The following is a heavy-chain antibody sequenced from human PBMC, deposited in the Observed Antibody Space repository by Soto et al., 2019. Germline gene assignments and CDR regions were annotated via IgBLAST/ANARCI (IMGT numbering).Heavy chain of an antibody. V-gene: IGHV2-5*02. Sequence: QITLKESGPTLVKPTQTLTLTCTFSGFSLSTSGVGVGWIRQPPGKALEWLALIYWDDDKRYSPSLKSRLTITKDTSKNHVVLTMTNMDPVDTATYYCAHRQEDGYLPQNNWFDPWGQGTLVTVSS. J-gene: IGHJ5*02. CDR3: AHRQEDGYLPQNNWFDP. CDR2: IYWDDDK. D-gene: IGHD2-21*01. CDR1: GFSLSTSGVG.